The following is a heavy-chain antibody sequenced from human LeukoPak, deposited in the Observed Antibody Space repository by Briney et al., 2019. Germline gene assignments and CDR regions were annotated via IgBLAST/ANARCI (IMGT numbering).Heavy chain of an antibody. Sequence: ASVKVSCKASGYTFTGYYMHWVRQAPGQGLEWMGWINPNSGGTNYAQKFQGRVTMTTDTSTSTAYMELRSLRSDDTAVYYCAKDGSYYYDSSGYTFDYWGQGTLVTVSS. V-gene: IGHV1-2*02. CDR2: INPNSGGT. CDR3: AKDGSYYYDSSGYTFDY. CDR1: GYTFTGYY. J-gene: IGHJ4*02. D-gene: IGHD3-22*01.